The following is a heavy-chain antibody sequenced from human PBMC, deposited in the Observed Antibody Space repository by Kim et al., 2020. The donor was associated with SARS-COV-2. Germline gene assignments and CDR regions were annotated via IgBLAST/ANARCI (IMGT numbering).Heavy chain of an antibody. V-gene: IGHV3-7*05. CDR3: ARHAYGTNSGSAFDI. CDR2: IKHDGSDQ. J-gene: IGHJ3*02. D-gene: IGHD2-8*01. Sequence: GGSLRLSCAASTFTFSRSWMSWLRQAPEKGPEWVASIKHDGSDQYYVDSVKGRFTISRDNAHNSLYLQMTSLRAEDTALYYCARHAYGTNSGSAFDIWGQGALVTVSS. CDR1: TFTFSRSW.